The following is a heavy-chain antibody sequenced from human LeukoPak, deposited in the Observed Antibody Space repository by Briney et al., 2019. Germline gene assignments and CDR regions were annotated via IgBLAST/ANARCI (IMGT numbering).Heavy chain of an antibody. CDR1: GFTVSSNY. CDR3: ATRYCSSTSCYRGAFDI. Sequence: GGSLRLPCAASGFTVSSNYMSWVRQAPGKGLEWVSLIYSGGDTYYADSVKGRFTISRDNSKNTLYLQMDSLRAEDTAVYYCATRYCSSTSCYRGAFDIWGQGTMVTVSS. D-gene: IGHD2-2*01. CDR2: IYSGGDT. V-gene: IGHV3-66*02. J-gene: IGHJ3*02.